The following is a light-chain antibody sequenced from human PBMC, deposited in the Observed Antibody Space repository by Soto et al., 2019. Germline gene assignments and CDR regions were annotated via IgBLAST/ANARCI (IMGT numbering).Light chain of an antibody. CDR2: EDT. J-gene: IGLJ2*01. CDR1: SSDVGSYNL. V-gene: IGLV2-23*01. CDR3: CSYAGITIYVV. Sequence: QSALTQPASVSGSPGQSITISCTGTSSDVGSYNLVSWYQHHPGKAPKLMIYEDTKRPSGVSNRFSGSKSGNTASLTISWLQAEDEADYYCCSYAGITIYVVFGGGTQLTVL.